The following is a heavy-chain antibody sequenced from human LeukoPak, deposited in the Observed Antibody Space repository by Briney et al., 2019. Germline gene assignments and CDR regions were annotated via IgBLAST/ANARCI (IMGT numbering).Heavy chain of an antibody. J-gene: IGHJ6*02. CDR1: GFTFSTYS. CDR3: ARQVAGVSNGIEV. CDR2: ISPDSNYK. Sequence: PGGSLRLSCAASGFTFSTYSMNWLRLAPGKGLEWVSSISPDSNYKYYVDSVKGRFTISRDNAKSSLYLQMNSLRADDTALYYCARQVAGVSNGIEVWGQGTTVTVSS. D-gene: IGHD6-19*01. V-gene: IGHV3-21*01.